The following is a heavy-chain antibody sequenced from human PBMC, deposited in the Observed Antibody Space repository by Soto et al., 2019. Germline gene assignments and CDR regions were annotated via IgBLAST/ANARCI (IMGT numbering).Heavy chain of an antibody. CDR3: ARVRIMVVTTYPGDYYGMDV. CDR1: GFTFSSYE. V-gene: IGHV3-48*03. D-gene: IGHD2-21*02. J-gene: IGHJ6*02. Sequence: HPGGSLRLSCAASGFTFSSYEMNWVRQAPGKGLEWVSYISSSGSTIYYADSVKGRFTISRDNAKNSLYLQMNGLRAEDTAVYYCARVRIMVVTTYPGDYYGMDVWGQGTTVTVSS. CDR2: ISSSGSTI.